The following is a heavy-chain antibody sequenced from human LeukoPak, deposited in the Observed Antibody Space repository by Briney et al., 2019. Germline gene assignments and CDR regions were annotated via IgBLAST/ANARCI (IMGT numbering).Heavy chain of an antibody. V-gene: IGHV3-74*01. J-gene: IGHJ3*02. D-gene: IGHD1-14*01. CDR1: GFTFSRYW. CDR3: ATQKNRAAFDI. CDR2: IKTDGKTT. Sequence: PGGSLRLSCAASGFTFSRYWMHWVRQAPGKGLVWVSHIKTDGKTTSYADSVKGRFTISRDNAKNSLYLQMNSLRAEDTAVYYCATQKNRAAFDIWGQGTMVTVSS.